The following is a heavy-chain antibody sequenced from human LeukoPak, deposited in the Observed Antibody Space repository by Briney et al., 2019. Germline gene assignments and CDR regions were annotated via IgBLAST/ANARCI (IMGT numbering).Heavy chain of an antibody. Sequence: PGGSLRLSCAASGFTFSSYAMSWVRQAPGKGLEWVSAISGSGGSTYYADSVKGRFTISRDNSKNTLYLQMNSLRAEDTAVYYCAKAVKEIARFYYYMDVWGKGTTVTVSS. D-gene: IGHD6-6*01. J-gene: IGHJ6*03. CDR3: AKAVKEIARFYYYMDV. CDR2: ISGSGGST. V-gene: IGHV3-23*01. CDR1: GFTFSSYA.